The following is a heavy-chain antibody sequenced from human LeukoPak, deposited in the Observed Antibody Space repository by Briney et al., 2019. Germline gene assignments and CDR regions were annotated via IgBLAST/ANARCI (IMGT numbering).Heavy chain of an antibody. D-gene: IGHD3-10*01. CDR1: GYTFTGYY. Sequence: ASVKVSCKASGYTFTGYYMHWVRQAPGQGLEWMGWINPNSGGTNYAQKFQGRVTMTRDTSISTAYMELSRLRSDDTAVYYCARRLLWFGELVPPHYYGMGVWGQGTTVTVSS. V-gene: IGHV1-2*02. J-gene: IGHJ6*02. CDR3: ARRLLWFGELVPPHYYGMGV. CDR2: INPNSGGT.